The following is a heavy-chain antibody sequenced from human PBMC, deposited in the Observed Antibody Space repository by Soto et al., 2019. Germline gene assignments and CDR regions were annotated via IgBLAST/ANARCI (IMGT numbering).Heavy chain of an antibody. Sequence: EVQLLESGGDLVQPGGSLRLSCVASGFTFSNDAMSWVRQAPGKGLEWVSGISGSSRSIYYADSVKRRFITSRDNSQNTVYLQMNSLTVEDTAVYYGARDQGVPSPTPSFDYWGQGTLVTVSS. CDR3: ARDQGVPSPTPSFDY. CDR1: GFTFSNDA. CDR2: ISGSSRSI. D-gene: IGHD2-2*01. J-gene: IGHJ4*02. V-gene: IGHV3-23*01.